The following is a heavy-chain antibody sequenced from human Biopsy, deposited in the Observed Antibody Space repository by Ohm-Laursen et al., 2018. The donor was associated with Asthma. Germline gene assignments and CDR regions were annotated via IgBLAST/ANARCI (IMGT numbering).Heavy chain of an antibody. D-gene: IGHD6-13*01. Sequence: TLSLTCPVTGGSISSGDYFWVWIRQAPGKGLEWIGYKYNRGSTHYNPSHKSRVILSADTSKNQFSLKLTSVTAADTAVYYCVRGSSSWHHGPFHYYYGLDVWGQGTTATVSS. CDR1: GGSISSGDYF. CDR2: KYNRGST. V-gene: IGHV4-30-4*01. J-gene: IGHJ6*02. CDR3: VRGSSSWHHGPFHYYYGLDV.